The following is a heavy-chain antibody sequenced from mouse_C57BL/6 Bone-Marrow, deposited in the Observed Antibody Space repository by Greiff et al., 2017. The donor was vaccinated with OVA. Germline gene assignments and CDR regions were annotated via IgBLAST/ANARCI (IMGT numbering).Heavy chain of an antibody. J-gene: IGHJ1*03. CDR1: GFTFSDYG. D-gene: IGHD4-1*01. CDR2: ISSGSSTI. V-gene: IGHV5-17*01. Sequence: EVKVEESGGGLVKPGGSLKLSCAASGFTFSDYGLHWVRQAPEKGLEWVAYISSGSSTIYYADPVKGRFTISRDNAKNTLFLQMTSLRSEDTAMYYCARKELTGSWYFDVWGTGTTVTVSS. CDR3: ARKELTGSWYFDV.